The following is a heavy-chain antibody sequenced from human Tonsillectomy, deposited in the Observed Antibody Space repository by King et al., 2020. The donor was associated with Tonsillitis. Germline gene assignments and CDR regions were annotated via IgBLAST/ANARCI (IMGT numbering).Heavy chain of an antibody. D-gene: IGHD2-21*02. V-gene: IGHV4-28*01. CDR3: ARSGGDSYYYYGMDV. CDR2: IYYSGST. CDR1: GYSISSRNW. J-gene: IGHJ6*02. Sequence: VQLQESGPGLVKPSDTLSLTCAVSGYSISSRNWWGWIRQSPGKGLEWIGYIYYSGSTYYNPSLKSRVTMSVDTSKNQFSLKLRSVTAVDTAVHYCARSGGDSYYYYGMDVWGQGTTVTVSS.